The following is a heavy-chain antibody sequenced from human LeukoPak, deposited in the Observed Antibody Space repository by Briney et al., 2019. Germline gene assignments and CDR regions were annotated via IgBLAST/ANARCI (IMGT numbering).Heavy chain of an antibody. D-gene: IGHD1-1*01. CDR3: AKGFWNLDY. Sequence: SGGSLRLSCAASGFTFSSYAMSWVRQAPGKGLEWVSAISSSGGSTYYAASVKGRFTISRDNSKNTLYLQMNSLRGEDTAEYYCAKGFWNLDYWGQGTLVTVSS. CDR2: ISSSGGST. V-gene: IGHV3-23*01. CDR1: GFTFSSYA. J-gene: IGHJ4*02.